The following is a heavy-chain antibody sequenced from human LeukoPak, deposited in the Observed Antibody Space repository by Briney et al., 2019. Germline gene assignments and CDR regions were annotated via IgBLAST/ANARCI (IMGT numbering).Heavy chain of an antibody. D-gene: IGHD1-26*01. CDR1: GYTFTSYG. CDR2: ISAYNGNT. J-gene: IGHJ5*02. Sequence: ASVKVSCKASGYTFTSYGISWVRQAPGQGLEWMGWISAYNGNTNYAQKLQGRVTMTTDTSTSTAYMELRSLRSDDTAVYYCARDLPIVGATSWFDPWGQGTLVTVPS. V-gene: IGHV1-18*01. CDR3: ARDLPIVGATSWFDP.